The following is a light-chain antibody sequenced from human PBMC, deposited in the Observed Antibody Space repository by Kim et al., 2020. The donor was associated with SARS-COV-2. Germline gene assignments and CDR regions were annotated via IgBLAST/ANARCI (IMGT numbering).Light chain of an antibody. V-gene: IGLV1-44*01. CDR2: VNN. CDR3: ATWDDRLNGVL. CDR1: SSNIGSND. Sequence: GQRVTISCSGSSSNIGSNDVNWSQQLPGTAPKLLVSVNNHRPSGVPDRISASKSGTSASLAISGLRSEDEADYYCATWDDRLNGVLFGGGTKVTVL. J-gene: IGLJ2*01.